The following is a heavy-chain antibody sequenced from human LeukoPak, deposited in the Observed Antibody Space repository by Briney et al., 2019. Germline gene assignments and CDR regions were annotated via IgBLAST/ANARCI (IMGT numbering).Heavy chain of an antibody. J-gene: IGHJ4*02. CDR1: GFIFGDYA. Sequence: GGSLRLSCTVSGFIFGDYAMSWVRQAPGKGLEWLGLNRSKGYGGTAEYAASVKGRLSVSRDDSRSIAYLQVDSLKTEDTGVYYCTRGGQELGKGYFFDYWGQGVLVTVSS. D-gene: IGHD6-13*01. V-gene: IGHV3-49*04. CDR2: NRSKGYGGTA. CDR3: TRGGQELGKGYFFDY.